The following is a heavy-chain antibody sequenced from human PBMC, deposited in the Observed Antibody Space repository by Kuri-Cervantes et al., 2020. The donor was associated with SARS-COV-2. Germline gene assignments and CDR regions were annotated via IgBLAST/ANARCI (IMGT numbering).Heavy chain of an antibody. V-gene: IGHV3-21*01. CDR2: ISSWSTYI. CDR1: GFTFSSYS. D-gene: IGHD5-24*01. CDR3: ARLIGDGYPRYSFDH. Sequence: GESLKISCSASGFTFSSYSINWVRQAPGKGLEWVSSISSWSTYIFYADSVKGRFTLSRDNARNSLYLQMNSLGAEDTAVYYCARLIGDGYPRYSFDHWGQGTLVTVSS. J-gene: IGHJ4*02.